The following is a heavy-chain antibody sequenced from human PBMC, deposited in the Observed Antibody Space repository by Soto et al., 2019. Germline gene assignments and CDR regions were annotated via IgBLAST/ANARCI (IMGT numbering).Heavy chain of an antibody. CDR1: GFSLSNARMG. J-gene: IGHJ6*03. D-gene: IGHD3-3*01. CDR2: IFSNNEK. Sequence: SGPTLVNPTETLTLTCTVSGFSLSNARMGVSWIRQPPGKALEWLAHIFSNNEKSYSTSLKSRLTISKDTSKSQVVLTMTNMDPVDTATYYCARILARYDFWSGYPNYYYYYMDVWGKGTTVTVSS. V-gene: IGHV2-26*01. CDR3: ARILARYDFWSGYPNYYYYYMDV.